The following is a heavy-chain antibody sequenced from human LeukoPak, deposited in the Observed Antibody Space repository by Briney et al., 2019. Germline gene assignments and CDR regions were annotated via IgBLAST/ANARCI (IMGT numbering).Heavy chain of an antibody. CDR1: GGPFSAYY. CDR3: ARAPMEYYDYWSGYSTWYFDY. CDR2: INHSGST. V-gene: IGHV4-34*01. Sequence: SSETLSLTCAVYGGPFSAYYWSWIRQPPGKGLEWIGEINHSGSTKYNPSLKSRLTISVDTSKNQFSLKLTSVTAADTAVYYCARAPMEYYDYWSGYSTWYFDYWGQGTPVTVTS. J-gene: IGHJ4*02. D-gene: IGHD3-3*01.